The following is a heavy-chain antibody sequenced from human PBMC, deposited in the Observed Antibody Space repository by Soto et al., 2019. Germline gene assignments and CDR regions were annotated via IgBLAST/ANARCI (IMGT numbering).Heavy chain of an antibody. D-gene: IGHD1-1*01. V-gene: IGHV1-69*12. CDR1: GGTFSSYA. J-gene: IGHJ6*02. Sequence: QVQLVQSGAEVKKPGSSVKVSCKASGGTFSSYAIDWVRQAPGQGLELMGGIIPIFGTTNYAQKLQGRVKLTADESTRTAYMELSTLRSEDTAVYYCARGTVTGSEYNYYYYGMDVWGQGTTVTVSS. CDR2: IIPIFGTT. CDR3: ARGTVTGSEYNYYYYGMDV.